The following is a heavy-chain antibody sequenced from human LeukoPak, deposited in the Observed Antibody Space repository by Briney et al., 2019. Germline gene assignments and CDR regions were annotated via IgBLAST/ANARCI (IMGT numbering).Heavy chain of an antibody. CDR3: ARDDALRIRGAPVG. Sequence: QPGGSLRLSCVASGFTFSSNYMSWVRQAPGKGLEWVSVINNGGSTYYAGSVKGRFIISRDNSKNTVYLQMNSLRAEDTAVYYCARDDALRIRGAPVGWGQGTLVTVSS. CDR1: GFTFSSNY. V-gene: IGHV3-53*01. CDR2: INNGGST. D-gene: IGHD3-10*01. J-gene: IGHJ4*02.